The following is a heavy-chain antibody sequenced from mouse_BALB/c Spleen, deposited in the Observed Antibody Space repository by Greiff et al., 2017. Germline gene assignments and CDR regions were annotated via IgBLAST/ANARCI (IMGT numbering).Heavy chain of an antibody. Sequence: EVHLVESGGGLVKPGGSLKLSCAASGFTFSSYAMSWVRQTPEKRLEWVASISSGGSTYYPDSVKGRFTISRDNARNILYLQMSSLRSEDTAMYYCARDYYGSSYWYFDVWGAGTTVTVSS. J-gene: IGHJ1*01. CDR2: ISSGGST. V-gene: IGHV5-6-5*01. CDR1: GFTFSSYA. D-gene: IGHD1-1*01. CDR3: ARDYYGSSYWYFDV.